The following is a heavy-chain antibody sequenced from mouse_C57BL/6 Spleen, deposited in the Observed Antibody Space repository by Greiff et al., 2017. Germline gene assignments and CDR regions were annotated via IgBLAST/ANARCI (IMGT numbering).Heavy chain of an antibody. CDR3: AMASGSSYFAY. V-gene: IGHV1-74*01. J-gene: IGHJ3*01. D-gene: IGHD1-1*01. CDR1: GYTFTSYW. Sequence: QVQLQQPGAELVKPGASVKVSCKASGYTFTSYWMHWVKQRPGQGLEWIGRIHPSDSDTNYNQKFMGKATLTVDKSSSTAYMQLSSLTSEDSAVYYCAMASGSSYFAYWGQGTLVTVSA. CDR2: IHPSDSDT.